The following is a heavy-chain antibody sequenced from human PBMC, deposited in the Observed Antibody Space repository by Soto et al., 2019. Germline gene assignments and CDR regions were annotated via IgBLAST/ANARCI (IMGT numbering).Heavy chain of an antibody. J-gene: IGHJ4*02. CDR1: GYIFLDFR. D-gene: IGHD3-22*01. CDR2: IYPGDSDT. Sequence: GESRKISCKASGYIFLDFRIGWVRQKPGKGLEWMGIIYPGDSDTRYSPSFQGQVTISVDTSISTAYLQWSSLKASDNAMYYCAKHRSYDSTGGLYYPEDWGKGTPVXV. V-gene: IGHV5-51*01. CDR3: AKHRSYDSTGGLYYPED.